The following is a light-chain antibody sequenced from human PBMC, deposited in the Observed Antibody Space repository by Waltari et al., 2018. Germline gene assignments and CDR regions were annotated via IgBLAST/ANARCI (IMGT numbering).Light chain of an antibody. CDR1: QSLLHSNGYNY. J-gene: IGKJ5*01. CDR2: LGS. V-gene: IGKV2-28*01. CDR3: MGALQTAT. Sequence: EIVMTQSPLSLSVTPGEPASISCRSSQSLLHSNGYNYLDWYVQKPGQSPQVLIYLGSDRASGVPDRFSSSGSGTDFTLKISRVEAEDVGIYYCMGALQTATLGPGTRLDIK.